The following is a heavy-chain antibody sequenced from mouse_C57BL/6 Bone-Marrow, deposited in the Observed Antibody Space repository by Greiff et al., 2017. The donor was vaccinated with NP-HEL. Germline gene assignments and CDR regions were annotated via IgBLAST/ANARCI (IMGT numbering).Heavy chain of an antibody. CDR1: GFSLTSYG. V-gene: IGHV2-2*01. CDR3: ARKDYGNYWFAY. CDR2: IWSGGST. D-gene: IGHD2-1*01. J-gene: IGHJ3*01. Sequence: VQLVESGPGLVQPSQSLSITCTVSGFSLTSYGVHWVRQSPGKGLEWLGVIWSGGSTDYNVAFISRLSISKDNSKSQVFFKMNSLQADDTAIYYCARKDYGNYWFAYWGQGTLVTVSA.